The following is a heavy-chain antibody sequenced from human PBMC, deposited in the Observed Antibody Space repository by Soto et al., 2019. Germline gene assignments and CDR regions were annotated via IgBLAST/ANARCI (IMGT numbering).Heavy chain of an antibody. Sequence: ASVKVSCKASGYTFGNNDISWVRQATGQGLEWMGWMNPNSGNTGYVQKFQGRVSMTRNTSITTAYLELSSLRSDDTAIYYCARMATSGTLNWFDPWGQGTLVTVSS. V-gene: IGHV1-8*01. CDR2: MNPNSGNT. CDR3: ARMATSGTLNWFDP. J-gene: IGHJ5*02. CDR1: GYTFGNND.